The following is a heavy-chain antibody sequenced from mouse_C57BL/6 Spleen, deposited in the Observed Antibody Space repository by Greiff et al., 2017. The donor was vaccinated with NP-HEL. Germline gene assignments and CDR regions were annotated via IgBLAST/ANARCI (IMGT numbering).Heavy chain of an antibody. Sequence: EVQLQESGPGLVKPSQSLSLTCSVTGYSITSGYYWNWIRQFPGNKLEWMGYISYDGSNNYNPSLKNRISITRDTSKNQFFLKLNSVTTEDTATYYCARDGYATNAMDYWGQGTSVTVSS. CDR3: ARDGYATNAMDY. CDR2: ISYDGSN. D-gene: IGHD2-2*01. CDR1: GYSITSGYY. J-gene: IGHJ4*01. V-gene: IGHV3-6*01.